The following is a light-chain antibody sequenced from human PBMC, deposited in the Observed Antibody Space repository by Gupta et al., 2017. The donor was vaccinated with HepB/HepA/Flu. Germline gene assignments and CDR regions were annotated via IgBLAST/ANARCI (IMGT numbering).Light chain of an antibody. CDR1: QRISSY. CDR3: QHRYSTPLT. CDR2: AAS. Sequence: DIQMTQSPSSLSASVGDRVTISHRASQRISSYLNWYQQKPGKAPKLLIYAASRVQSGVPSRFSGSGSGTDFTLTISCLQPEDFANYYCQHRYSTPLTFGQGTRLEIK. J-gene: IGKJ5*01. V-gene: IGKV1-39*01.